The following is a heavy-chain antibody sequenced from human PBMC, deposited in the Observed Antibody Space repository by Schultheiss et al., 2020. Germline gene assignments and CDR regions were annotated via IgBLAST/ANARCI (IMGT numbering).Heavy chain of an antibody. CDR3: ARGDRFWSGYYRYGMDV. J-gene: IGHJ6*02. D-gene: IGHD3-3*01. V-gene: IGHV3-74*01. CDR1: GFTFSSYW. Sequence: GGSLRLSCAASGFTFSSYWMHWVRQAPGKGLVWVSRINSDGSSTSYADSVKGRFTISRDNAKNTLYLQMNSLRAEDTAVYYCARGDRFWSGYYRYGMDVWGQGTTVTVSS. CDR2: INSDGSST.